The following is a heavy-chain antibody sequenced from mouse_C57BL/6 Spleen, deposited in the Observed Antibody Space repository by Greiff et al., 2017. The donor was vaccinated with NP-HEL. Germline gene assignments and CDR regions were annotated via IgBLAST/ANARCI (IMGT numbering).Heavy chain of an antibody. D-gene: IGHD2-4*01. Sequence: EVKLVESEGGLVQPGSSMKLSCTASGFTFSDYYMAWVRQVPEKGLEWVANINYDGSSTYYLDSLKSRFIISRDNAKNILYLQMSSLKSEDTATYYCARERSYDYDGGYFDVWGTGTTVTVSS. CDR3: ARERSYDYDGGYFDV. V-gene: IGHV5-16*01. CDR1: GFTFSDYY. J-gene: IGHJ1*03. CDR2: INYDGSST.